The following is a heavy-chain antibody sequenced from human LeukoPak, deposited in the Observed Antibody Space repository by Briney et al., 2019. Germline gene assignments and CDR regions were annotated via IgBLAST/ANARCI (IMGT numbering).Heavy chain of an antibody. Sequence: GGSLRLSCAASGFTFSSYAMHWVRQAPGKGLECVSAISSNGGSTYYANSVKGRFTISRDNSKNTLYLQMGSLRAEDMAVYYCARDGRGSYPIYYFDYWGQGTLVTVSS. CDR2: ISSNGGST. CDR3: ARDGRGSYPIYYFDY. V-gene: IGHV3-64*01. CDR1: GFTFSSYA. D-gene: IGHD1-26*01. J-gene: IGHJ4*02.